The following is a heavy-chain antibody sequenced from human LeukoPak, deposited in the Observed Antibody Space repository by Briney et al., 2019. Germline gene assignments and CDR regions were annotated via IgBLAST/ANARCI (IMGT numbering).Heavy chain of an antibody. V-gene: IGHV1-8*01. D-gene: IGHD3-9*01. CDR3: ARRVLRYFGLFDP. J-gene: IGHJ5*02. Sequence: ASVKVSCKASGYTFTSYDINWVRQATGQGLEWMGWMNPNSGNTGYAQKFQGRVTMTRNTSISTAYMELSSLRSEETAVYYCARRVLRYFGLFDPWGQGTLVTVSS. CDR2: MNPNSGNT. CDR1: GYTFTSYD.